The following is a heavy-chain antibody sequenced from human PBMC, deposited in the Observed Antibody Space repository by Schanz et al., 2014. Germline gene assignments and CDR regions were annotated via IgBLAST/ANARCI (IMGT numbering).Heavy chain of an antibody. V-gene: IGHV3-7*01. CDR1: GFTFSSYW. D-gene: IGHD6-13*01. J-gene: IGHJ4*02. CDR2: IKQDGSEK. Sequence: EVQLVESGGGLVQPGGSLRLSCAASGFTFSSYWMSWVRQAPGKGLEWVANIKQDGSEKYYVDSVQGRFTISRDNAKNSLYLQMNSLRAEDTAVYYCARGYSNIWSPMAYWGQGTLVAVSS. CDR3: ARGYSNIWSPMAY.